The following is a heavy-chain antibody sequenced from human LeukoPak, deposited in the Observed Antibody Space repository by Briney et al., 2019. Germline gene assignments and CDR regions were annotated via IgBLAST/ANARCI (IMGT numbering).Heavy chain of an antibody. D-gene: IGHD3-10*01. CDR3: ARDHLGMVRGVIRYYYGMDV. V-gene: IGHV3-33*01. CDR2: IWYDGSNK. CDR1: GFTFSSYG. Sequence: GGSLRLSCAASGFTFSSYGMQWVRQAPGKGLEWVAVIWYDGSNKYYADSVKGRFTISRDNSKNTLYLQMNSLRAEDTAVYYCARDHLGMVRGVIRYYYGMDVWGQGTTVTVSS. J-gene: IGHJ6*02.